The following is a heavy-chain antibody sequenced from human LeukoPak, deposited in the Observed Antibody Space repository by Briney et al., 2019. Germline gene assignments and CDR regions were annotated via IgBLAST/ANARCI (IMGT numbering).Heavy chain of an antibody. CDR3: ARPGDIAPPFGDYYYGMDV. CDR2: IIPIFGTA. D-gene: IGHD2-15*01. V-gene: IGHV1-69*13. CDR1: GGTFSSYA. Sequence: GASVKVSCKASGGTFSSYAISWVRQAPGQGLEWMGGIIPIFGTANYAQKFQGRVTITADESTSTAYMELSSLRSEDTAVYYCARPGDIAPPFGDYYYGMDVWGQGTTVTVSS. J-gene: IGHJ6*02.